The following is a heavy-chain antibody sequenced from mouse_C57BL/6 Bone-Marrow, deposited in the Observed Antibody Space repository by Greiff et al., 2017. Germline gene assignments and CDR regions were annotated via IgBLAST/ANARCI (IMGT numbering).Heavy chain of an antibody. D-gene: IGHD1-1*01. V-gene: IGHV1-74*01. CDR2: IHPSDSDT. CDR1: GYTFTSYW. J-gene: IGHJ1*03. Sequence: VQLQQSGAELVKPGASVRVSCKASGYTFTSYWMHWVKQRPGQGLEWIGRIHPSDSDTNYNQKFKGKATLTVDKSSSTAYMQLSSLTSEDSAVYYWAAFITTVVADWYFDVWGTGTTVTVSS. CDR3: AAFITTVVADWYFDV.